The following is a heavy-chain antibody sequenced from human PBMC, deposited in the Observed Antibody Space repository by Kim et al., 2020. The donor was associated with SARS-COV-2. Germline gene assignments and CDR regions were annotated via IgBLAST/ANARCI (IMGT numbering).Heavy chain of an antibody. CDR3: ARGDSRVVVTVFGY. D-gene: IGHD3-22*01. J-gene: IGHJ4*02. V-gene: IGHV3-33*01. Sequence: ADSVKGRFTISRDNSKNTLYLQMNSLRAEDTAVYYCARGDSRVVVTVFGYWGQGTLVTVSS.